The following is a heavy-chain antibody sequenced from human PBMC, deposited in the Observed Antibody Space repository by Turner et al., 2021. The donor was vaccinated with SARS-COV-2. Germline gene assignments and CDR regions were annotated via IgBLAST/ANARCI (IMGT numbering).Heavy chain of an antibody. Sequence: EVQLVESGGALVQPGGSLRLSCAASGFTFSIYWISWVRQAPGKGLEWVANIKQDGSEKYYVDSVKGRFTISRDNAKNSLYLQMNSLRAEDTAVYYCARDRGWDTFDYWGQGTLVTVSS. CDR1: GFTFSIYW. CDR2: IKQDGSEK. V-gene: IGHV3-7*01. CDR3: ARDRGWDTFDY. J-gene: IGHJ4*02. D-gene: IGHD6-19*01.